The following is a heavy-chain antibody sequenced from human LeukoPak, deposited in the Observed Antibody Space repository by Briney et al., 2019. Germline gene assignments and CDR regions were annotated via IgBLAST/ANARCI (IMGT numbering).Heavy chain of an antibody. D-gene: IGHD6-19*01. CDR1: GASISSTNYF. J-gene: IGHJ5*02. CDR3: ALGRLVNWFDP. Sequence: SETLSLICIVSGASISSTNYFWGRIRQPAGKGLEYIGSVDYSGTTYYNPSLKSRVTVSVDKPKNQFSLKLSSVTAADTAVYYCALGRLVNWFDPWGQGTLVTVSS. CDR2: VDYSGTT. V-gene: IGHV4-39*01.